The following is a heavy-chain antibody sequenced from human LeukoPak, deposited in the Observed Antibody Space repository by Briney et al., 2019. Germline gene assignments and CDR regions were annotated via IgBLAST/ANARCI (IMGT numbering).Heavy chain of an antibody. Sequence: SETLSLTCTVSGGSISSGGYYWSWIRQHPGKGLEWIGYIYYSGSTYYNPSLKSRVTISVDTSKNQFSLKLSSVTAADTAVYYCAREISPVTGYSSGWRLFDYWGQGTLVTVSS. J-gene: IGHJ4*02. CDR1: GGSISSGGYY. CDR3: AREISPVTGYSSGWRLFDY. D-gene: IGHD6-19*01. CDR2: IYYSGST. V-gene: IGHV4-31*03.